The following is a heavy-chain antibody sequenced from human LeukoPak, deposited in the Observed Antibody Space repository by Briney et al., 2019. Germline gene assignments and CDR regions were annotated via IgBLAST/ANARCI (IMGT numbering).Heavy chain of an antibody. CDR2: IDPSDSYT. CDR3: ARHLGGSGWF. V-gene: IGHV5-10-1*01. J-gene: IGHJ4*02. Sequence: GESLKITCKGSGYSFTCYWISWVRQMPGKGLEWMGRIDPSDSYTNYGPSFQGHVTISADKSISTAYLQWSSLKASDTAMYYCARHLGGSGWFWGQGTLVTVSS. CDR1: GYSFTCYW. D-gene: IGHD6-19*01.